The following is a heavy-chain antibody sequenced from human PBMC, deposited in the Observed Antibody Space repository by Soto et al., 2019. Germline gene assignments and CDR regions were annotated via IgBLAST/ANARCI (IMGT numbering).Heavy chain of an antibody. Sequence: GGSLRLSCAASGFTFSSYSMNWVRQAPGKGLEWVSSISSSSSYIYYADSVNGRFTISRDNAKNSLYLQMNSLRAEDTAVYYCAREFSGSYYGPDDAFYIWGQGTMVTVSS. D-gene: IGHD1-26*01. CDR1: GFTFSSYS. V-gene: IGHV3-21*01. CDR3: AREFSGSYYGPDDAFYI. CDR2: ISSSSSYI. J-gene: IGHJ3*02.